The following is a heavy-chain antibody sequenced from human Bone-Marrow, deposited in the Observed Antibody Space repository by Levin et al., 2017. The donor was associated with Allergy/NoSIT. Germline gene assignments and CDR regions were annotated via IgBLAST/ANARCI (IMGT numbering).Heavy chain of an antibody. J-gene: IGHJ3*02. CDR3: ARHGPLRYCSGGSCYSDAFDI. V-gene: IGHV5-51*01. CDR1: GYSFTSYW. D-gene: IGHD2-15*01. CDR2: IYPGDSDT. Sequence: GESLKISCKGSGYSFTSYWIGWVRQMPGKGLEWMGIIYPGDSDTRYSPSFQGQVTISADKSISTAYLQWSSLKASDTAMYYCARHGPLRYCSGGSCYSDAFDIWGQGTMVTVSS.